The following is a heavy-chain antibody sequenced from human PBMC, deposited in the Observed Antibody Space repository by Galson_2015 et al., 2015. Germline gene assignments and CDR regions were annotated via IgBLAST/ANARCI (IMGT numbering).Heavy chain of an antibody. V-gene: IGHV3-7*01. CDR3: ARFGVLGGMDV. Sequence: SLRLSCAASGFTFSSYWMTWVRPAPGKGLEWVANIKQDGSEQDYVNSVKGRFTISRDNAKNSMYLQMNSLRAEDTAVYYCARFGVLGGMDVWGQGTTVTV. D-gene: IGHD2-8*02. CDR2: IKQDGSEQ. CDR1: GFTFSSYW. J-gene: IGHJ6*02.